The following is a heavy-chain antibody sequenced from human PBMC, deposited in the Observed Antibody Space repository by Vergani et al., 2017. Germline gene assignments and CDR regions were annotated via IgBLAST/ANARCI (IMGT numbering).Heavy chain of an antibody. D-gene: IGHD4-17*01. CDR2: ISWNSGSI. CDR3: AKDILATVTGIDY. V-gene: IGHV3-9*01. CDR1: GFTFDDYA. J-gene: IGHJ4*02. Sequence: EVQLVESGGGLVQPGRSLRLSCAASGFTFDDYAMHWVRHAPGKGLEWVSGISWNSGSIGYADSVKGRFTISRDNAKNSLYLQMNSLRAEDTALYYCAKDILATVTGIDYWGQGTLVTVSS.